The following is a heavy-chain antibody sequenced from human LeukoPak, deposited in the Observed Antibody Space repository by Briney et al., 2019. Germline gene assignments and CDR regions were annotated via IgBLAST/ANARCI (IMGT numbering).Heavy chain of an antibody. J-gene: IGHJ4*02. D-gene: IGHD2-2*01. V-gene: IGHV1-46*01. CDR1: GHTFTSYY. CDR3: ARGGCTSTSCYPDLFS. Sequence: ASVKVSCKVSGHTFTSYYLHWVRQAPGQGLKWVGIINPSGGSTSNAQKFQGRVTMTRDTSTTTVYMELSSLRSEDTAVYYCARGGCTSTSCYPDLFSWGQGALVTVSS. CDR2: INPSGGST.